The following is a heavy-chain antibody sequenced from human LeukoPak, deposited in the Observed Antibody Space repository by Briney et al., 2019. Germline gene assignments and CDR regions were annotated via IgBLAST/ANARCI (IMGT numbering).Heavy chain of an antibody. J-gene: IGHJ5*02. V-gene: IGHV4-39*07. CDR1: GGSISSSSYY. CDR3: ARDMGTLVQNWFDP. D-gene: IGHD6-13*01. Sequence: SETLSLTCTVSGGSISSSSYYWGWIRQPPGKGLEWVGSIYYSGSTYYNPSLKSRVTISVDTSKNQFSLKLSSVTAADTAVYYCARDMGTLVQNWFDPWGQGTLVTVSS. CDR2: IYYSGST.